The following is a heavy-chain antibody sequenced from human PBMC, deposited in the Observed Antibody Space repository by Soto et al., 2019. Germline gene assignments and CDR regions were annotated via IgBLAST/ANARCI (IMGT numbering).Heavy chain of an antibody. D-gene: IGHD3-10*01. CDR1: GGSFSGYH. Sequence: VQLQQWGAGLLKPSETLSLTCAVYGGSFSGYHWSWFRQPPGKGREWIGEINPSGSINYNPSLRSRVTISVDTSKNQFSLNLSSVTAADTAVYYCATCVGATTLTRGGPRDYWGQGTLVTVSS. J-gene: IGHJ4*02. CDR2: INPSGSI. V-gene: IGHV4-34*01. CDR3: ATCVGATTLTRGGPRDY.